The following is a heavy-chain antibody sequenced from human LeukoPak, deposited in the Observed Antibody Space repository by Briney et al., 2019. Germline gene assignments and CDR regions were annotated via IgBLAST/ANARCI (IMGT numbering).Heavy chain of an antibody. V-gene: IGHV3-21*01. CDR3: ARDFSSGWSSFDY. Sequence: GGSLRLSCAASGFTFSSYWMSWVRQAPGKGLEWVSSISSSSSYIYYADSVKGRFTIPRDNAKSSLYLQMNSLRAEDTAVYYCARDFSSGWSSFDYWGQGTLVTVSS. D-gene: IGHD6-19*01. J-gene: IGHJ4*02. CDR1: GFTFSSYW. CDR2: ISSSSSYI.